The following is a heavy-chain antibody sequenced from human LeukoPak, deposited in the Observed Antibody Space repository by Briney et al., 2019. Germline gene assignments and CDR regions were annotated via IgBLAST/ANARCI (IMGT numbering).Heavy chain of an antibody. CDR3: ARLINYYDSGGTSDY. CDR2: INPNSGGT. Sequence: ASVKVSCKASGYTFTGYYMHWVRQAPGQGLEWMGWINPNSGGTNYAQKFQGRVTMTRDTSISTAYMELSRLRSDDTAVYYCARLINYYDSGGTSDYWGQGTPVTVSS. D-gene: IGHD3-22*01. CDR1: GYTFTGYY. J-gene: IGHJ4*02. V-gene: IGHV1-2*02.